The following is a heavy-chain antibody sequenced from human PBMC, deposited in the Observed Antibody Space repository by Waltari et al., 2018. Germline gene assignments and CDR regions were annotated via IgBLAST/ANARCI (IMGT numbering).Heavy chain of an antibody. CDR2: IRSRTKGDAT. J-gene: IGHJ4*02. Sequence: EVQLVESGGALVQPGGSLNLSCAASGLILSDYARHWVRQASGKGLEWVGRIRSRTKGDATAYAESVQGRLTISRYDSKTTAYLEMNSLKTDDTAVYYCIRPFEMGIDWGQGTLVTVSS. CDR3: IRPFEMGID. CDR1: GLILSDYA. V-gene: IGHV3-73*01. D-gene: IGHD7-27*01.